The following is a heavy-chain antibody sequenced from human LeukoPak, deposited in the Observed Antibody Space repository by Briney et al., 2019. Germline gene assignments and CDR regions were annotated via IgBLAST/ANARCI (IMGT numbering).Heavy chain of an antibody. CDR3: ARYVQGDYYDSSGYLDY. V-gene: IGHV4-61*01. CDR1: GGSLSSDSYY. J-gene: IGHJ4*02. D-gene: IGHD3-22*01. CDR2: IYYSGSN. Sequence: SQTLSLTCTVSGGSLSSDSYYWSWIRQPPGKGLEWIGYIYYSGSNNYNPSLKSRVTISVDTSKNQFSLKLSSVTAADTAVYYCARYVQGDYYDSSGYLDYWGQGTLVTVST.